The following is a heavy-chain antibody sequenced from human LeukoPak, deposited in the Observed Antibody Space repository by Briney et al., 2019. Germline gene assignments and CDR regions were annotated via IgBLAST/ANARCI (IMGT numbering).Heavy chain of an antibody. CDR2: IYPGVSDT. CDR3: ARRPVAGTEGAFDI. V-gene: IGHV5-51*01. D-gene: IGHD6-19*01. J-gene: IGHJ3*02. CDR1: GYSFTNYW. Sequence: GESLKISCKGSGYSFTNYWIGWVRQMPGKGLEWMGIIYPGVSDTRYSPSFQGQVIISADKSSSTAYLQWSSLKTSDTAMYYCARRPVAGTEGAFDIWGQGTMVTVSS.